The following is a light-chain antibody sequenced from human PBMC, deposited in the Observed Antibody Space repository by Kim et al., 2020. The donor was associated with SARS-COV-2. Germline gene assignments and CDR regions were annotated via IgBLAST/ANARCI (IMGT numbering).Light chain of an antibody. V-gene: IGLV2-11*03. J-gene: IGLJ2*01. CDR2: DVR. CDR1: SSDVGGYNY. Sequence: GQSVTISCTGTSSDVGGYNYVSWDQQHPGKAPKLMIYDVRERPSGVPDRFSGSKSGNTASLTISGLQAEDEADYYCCSYAGSYTGVFGGGTQLTVL. CDR3: CSYAGSYTGV.